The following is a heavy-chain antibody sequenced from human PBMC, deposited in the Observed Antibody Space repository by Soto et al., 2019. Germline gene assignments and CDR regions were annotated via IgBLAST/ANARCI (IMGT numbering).Heavy chain of an antibody. CDR2: ISAYNGNT. Sequence: ASMKVSCTPSGYTFTSYGIGWVRPAHGQGLEWMGWISAYNGNTNYAQKLQGRVTMTTDTSTSTAYMELRSLRSDDTAVYYCARAEYYDSSGYYCVYWGQGTLVTVSS. D-gene: IGHD3-22*01. J-gene: IGHJ4*02. V-gene: IGHV1-18*04. CDR3: ARAEYYDSSGYYCVY. CDR1: GYTFTSYG.